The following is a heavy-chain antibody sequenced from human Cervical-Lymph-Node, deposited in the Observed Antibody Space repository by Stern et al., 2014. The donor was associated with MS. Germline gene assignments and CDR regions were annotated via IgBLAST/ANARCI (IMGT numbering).Heavy chain of an antibody. CDR2: INTGRGVT. Sequence: VQLVESGAEVKRPGASVKVSCKASGYTFTGNYLHWGRQAPGQGLAGVGRINTGRGVTNYAPKVQGRVTMTRDTSISTAYMEPRRVRSDDTAVYYCAKMGDPVTTTFDHWGQGTLVTVSS. V-gene: IGHV1-2*06. CDR1: GYTFTGNY. J-gene: IGHJ5*02. CDR3: AKMGDPVTTTFDH. D-gene: IGHD4-11*01.